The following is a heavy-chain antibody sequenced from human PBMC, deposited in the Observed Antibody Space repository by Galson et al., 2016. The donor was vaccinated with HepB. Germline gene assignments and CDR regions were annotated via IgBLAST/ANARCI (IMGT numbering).Heavy chain of an antibody. J-gene: IGHJ6*03. Sequence: SLRLSCAASGFTFSDYYMSWIRQAPGKGLEWVSYISSSSSYTNYADSVKGRFTISRDNAKNALYLQMNSLRAEDTAVYYCARSINGFWSGYYTSHSHYYMDIWGKGTAVTVSS. CDR2: ISSSSSYT. CDR1: GFTFSDYY. CDR3: ARSINGFWSGYYTSHSHYYMDI. D-gene: IGHD3-3*01. V-gene: IGHV3-11*06.